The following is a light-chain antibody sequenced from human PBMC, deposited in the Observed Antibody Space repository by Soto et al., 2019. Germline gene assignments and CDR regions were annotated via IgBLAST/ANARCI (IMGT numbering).Light chain of an antibody. Sequence: DIQMTQSPSTLSASVGDRVTITCRASQSISNWLAWYQQRPGEAPKLLMYDASTLENWVPSRFSGSGSGTEFTLTISGLRPDDFATYHCQQYNTYSYTFGQGTKLEIK. J-gene: IGKJ2*01. CDR2: DAS. CDR1: QSISNW. CDR3: QQYNTYSYT. V-gene: IGKV1-5*01.